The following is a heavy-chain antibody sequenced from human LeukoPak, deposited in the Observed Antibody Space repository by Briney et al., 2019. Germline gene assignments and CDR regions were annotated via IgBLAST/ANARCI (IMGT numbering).Heavy chain of an antibody. Sequence: GGSLRLSCAASGFTFSSYEMNWVRQAPGKGLEWVSYISSSGSTIYYADSVKGRFTISRDNSKNTLYLQMNSLRAEDTAVYYCVKGGIVVVVAALDYWGQGTLVTVSS. CDR3: VKGGIVVVVAALDY. CDR2: ISSSGSTI. J-gene: IGHJ4*02. CDR1: GFTFSSYE. D-gene: IGHD2-15*01. V-gene: IGHV3-48*03.